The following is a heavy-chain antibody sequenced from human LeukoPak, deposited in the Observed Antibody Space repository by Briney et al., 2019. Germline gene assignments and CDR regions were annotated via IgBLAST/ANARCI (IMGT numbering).Heavy chain of an antibody. CDR3: ARDMSPVGGRLYYFDY. D-gene: IGHD3-16*01. V-gene: IGHV3-20*04. CDR1: GFTFDDYG. Sequence: PGGSLRLSCAASGFTFDDYGMSWVRQAPGKGPEWVSGINWNGGSTGYADSVKGRFTISRDNAKNSLYLQMNSLRAEDTALYYCARDMSPVGGRLYYFDYWGQGTLVTVSS. CDR2: INWNGGST. J-gene: IGHJ4*02.